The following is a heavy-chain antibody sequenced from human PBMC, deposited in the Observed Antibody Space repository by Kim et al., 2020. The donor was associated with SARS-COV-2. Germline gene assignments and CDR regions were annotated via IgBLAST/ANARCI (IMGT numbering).Heavy chain of an antibody. Sequence: GGSLRLSCAASGFIFSNAWMSWVRQAPGKGLEWVGRIKTKTDGETTDYAAPVKGRFTISRDDSKNTLYLQMNSLKTEDTAVYYCTTYQYWGQGTLVTVSS. CDR2: IKTKTDGETT. V-gene: IGHV3-15*01. J-gene: IGHJ4*02. CDR3: TTYQY. CDR1: GFIFSNAW.